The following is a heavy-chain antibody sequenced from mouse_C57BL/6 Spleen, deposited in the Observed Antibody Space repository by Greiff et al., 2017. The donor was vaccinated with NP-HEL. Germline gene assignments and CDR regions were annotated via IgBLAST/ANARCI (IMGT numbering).Heavy chain of an antibody. J-gene: IGHJ2*01. V-gene: IGHV1-39*01. CDR2: INPNYGTT. Sequence: EVKLMESGPELVKPGASVKISCKASGYSFTDYNMNWVKQSNGKSLEWIGVINPNYGTTSYNQKFKGKATLTVDQSSSTAYMQLNSLTSEDSAVYYCAREGVITTVVATGYFDYWGQGTTLTVSS. CDR1: GYSFTDYN. D-gene: IGHD1-1*01. CDR3: AREGVITTVVATGYFDY.